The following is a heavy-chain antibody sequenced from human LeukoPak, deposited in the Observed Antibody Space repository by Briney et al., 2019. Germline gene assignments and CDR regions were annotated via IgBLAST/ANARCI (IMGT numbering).Heavy chain of an antibody. CDR3: AKGRGDFWSGDNWFDP. CDR2: ISWNSGSI. CDR1: GFTFDDYA. D-gene: IGHD3-3*01. V-gene: IGHV3-9*01. J-gene: IGHJ5*02. Sequence: GGALRLSCAAPGFTFDDYAMHWVRQAPGKGLEWVSGISWNSGSIGYADSVKGRFTISRDNAKNSLYLQMNSLRAEDTALYYCAKGRGDFWSGDNWFDPWGQGTLVTVSS.